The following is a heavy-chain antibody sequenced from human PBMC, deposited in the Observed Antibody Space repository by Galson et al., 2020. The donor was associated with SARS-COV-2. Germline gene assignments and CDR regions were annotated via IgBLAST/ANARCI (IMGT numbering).Heavy chain of an antibody. J-gene: IGHJ6*04. CDR3: AKDGGGIFLA. CDR1: GFTFSSYA. D-gene: IGHD3-16*01. CDR2: ISGSGGST. V-gene: IGHV3-23*01. Sequence: GESLKISCAASGFTFSSYAMSWVRQAPGKGLEWVSAISGSGGSTYYADSVKGRFTISRDNSKNTLYLQMNSLRAEDTAVYYCAKDGGGIFLAWGKGTTVTVSS.